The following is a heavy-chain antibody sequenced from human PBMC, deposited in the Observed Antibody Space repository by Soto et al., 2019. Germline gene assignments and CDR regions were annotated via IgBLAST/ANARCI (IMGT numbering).Heavy chain of an antibody. CDR1: GYTFTSYD. V-gene: IGHV1-2*04. J-gene: IGHJ4*02. D-gene: IGHD6-13*01. CDR2: INPNSGGT. CDR3: ARDIAAGHFDY. Sequence: ASVKVSCKASGYTFTSYDIDWVRQAPGQGLEWMGWINPNSGGTNYAQKFQGWVTMTRDTSISTAYMELSRLRSDDTAVYYCARDIAAGHFDYWGQGTLVTVSS.